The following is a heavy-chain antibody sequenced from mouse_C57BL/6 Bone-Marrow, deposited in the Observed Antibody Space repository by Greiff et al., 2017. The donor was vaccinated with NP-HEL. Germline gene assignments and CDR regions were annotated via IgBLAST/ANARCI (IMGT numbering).Heavy chain of an antibody. J-gene: IGHJ4*01. CDR1: GFSLTSYG. D-gene: IGHD2-4*01. V-gene: IGHV2-2*01. CDR3: ARGIYYDCLYAMDY. Sequence: QVQLKESGPGLVQPSQSLSITCTVSGFSLTSYGVHWVRQSPGKGLEWLGVIWSGGSTDYNAAFISRLSISKDNSKSQVFFKMNSLQADDTAIYYCARGIYYDCLYAMDYWGQGTSVTVSS. CDR2: IWSGGST.